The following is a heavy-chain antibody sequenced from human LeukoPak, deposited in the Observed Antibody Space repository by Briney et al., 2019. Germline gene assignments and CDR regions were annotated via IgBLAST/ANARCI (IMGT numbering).Heavy chain of an antibody. V-gene: IGHV3-33*01. CDR1: GFTFRTTG. CDR2: DGSNT. Sequence: GTSLRLSCVASGFTFRTTGMHWVRQAPGKGLEWVAIDGSNTYYRDSVKGRFTISRDNSKNTLYLQMNSLSGEDTAVYYCVRDKDWYFESGGQGTLVTVSS. D-gene: IGHD3-9*01. J-gene: IGHJ4*02. CDR3: VRDKDWYFES.